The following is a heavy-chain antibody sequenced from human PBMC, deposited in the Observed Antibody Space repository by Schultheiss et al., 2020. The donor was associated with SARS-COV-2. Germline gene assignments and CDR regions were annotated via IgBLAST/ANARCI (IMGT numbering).Heavy chain of an antibody. D-gene: IGHD3-22*01. CDR1: GYSISSGYY. V-gene: IGHV4-38-2*01. CDR3: ARVYYDSSGYRQHFDL. CDR2: ISHSGST. J-gene: IGHJ2*01. Sequence: SETLSLTCAVSGYSISSGYYWGWIRQPPGKGLEWIGSISHSGSTYYNPSLKSRVTISVDTSKNQFSLKLSSVTAADTAVYYCARVYYDSSGYRQHFDLWGRGTLVTVSS.